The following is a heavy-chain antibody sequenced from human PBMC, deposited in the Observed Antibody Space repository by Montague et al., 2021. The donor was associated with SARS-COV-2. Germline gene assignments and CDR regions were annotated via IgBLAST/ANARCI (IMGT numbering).Heavy chain of an antibody. CDR1: GYTFTSYG. V-gene: IGHV1-18*01. J-gene: IGHJ6*02. CDR3: ARAYCSSSSCPPPYYHGMDV. D-gene: IGHD2-2*01. Sequence: SVKVSFKASGYTFTSYGISWVRQAPGQGLEWMGWISAYNHNTNYPQKLQGRVTMTTDTSTSTAYMELRSLRSDDTAVYYCARAYCSSSSCPPPYYHGMDVWGQGTTVTVTS. CDR2: ISAYNHNT.